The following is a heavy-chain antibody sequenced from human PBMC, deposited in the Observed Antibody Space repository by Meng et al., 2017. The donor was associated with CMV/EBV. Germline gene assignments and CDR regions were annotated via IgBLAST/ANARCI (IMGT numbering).Heavy chain of an antibody. J-gene: IGHJ4*02. CDR2: INSDGSST. D-gene: IGHD1-26*01. CDR3: ASEGNTGIVGAGDY. Sequence: GESLKISCAASGFTFSSYWMHWVRQAPGKGLVWVSRINSDGSSTSYADSVKGRFTISRDNAKNTLYLQMNSLRAEDTAVYYCASEGNTGIVGAGDYWGQGTLVTVSS. CDR1: GFTFSSYW. V-gene: IGHV3-74*01.